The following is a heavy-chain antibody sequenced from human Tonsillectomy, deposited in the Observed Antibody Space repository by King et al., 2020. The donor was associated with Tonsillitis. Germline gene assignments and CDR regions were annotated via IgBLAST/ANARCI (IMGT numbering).Heavy chain of an antibody. CDR2: IKSKTDGGTT. Sequence: VQLVESGGGLVKPGGSLRLSCAASGFTFSNAWMSWVRQAPGKGLEWVGRIKSKTDGGTTDYAAPVKGRFTISRDDSKNTLYLQMNSLKTEDTAVYYCTKALLWFGELYAFDIWGQGTMVTVSS. D-gene: IGHD3-10*01. J-gene: IGHJ3*02. CDR3: TKALLWFGELYAFDI. CDR1: GFTFSNAW. V-gene: IGHV3-15*01.